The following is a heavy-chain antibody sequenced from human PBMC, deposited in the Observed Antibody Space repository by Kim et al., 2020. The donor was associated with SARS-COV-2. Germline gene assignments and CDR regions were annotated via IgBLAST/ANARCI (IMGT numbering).Heavy chain of an antibody. J-gene: IGHJ4*02. Sequence: TYITRPPHSRVTISVDASTNQFSLKLSSVTAADTAVYYCARLRTISRFDYWGQGTLVTVSS. CDR2: T. CDR3: ARLRTISRFDY. D-gene: IGHD3-3*01. V-gene: IGHV4-39*07.